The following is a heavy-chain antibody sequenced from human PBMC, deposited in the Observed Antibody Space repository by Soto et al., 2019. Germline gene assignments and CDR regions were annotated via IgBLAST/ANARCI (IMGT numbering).Heavy chain of an antibody. V-gene: IGHV3-15*07. Sequence: EVQLVESGGALVKPGGTLRLSCAASGFTFTNAWMNWVRQAPGKGLEWVGRIKSKVAGEAADYAAPVKGRFTISRDDSKNTLYLQMNSLKTGDTAVYYCTSNVDSAIGGYWGQGTLVTVSS. CDR3: TSNVDSAIGGY. CDR1: GFTFTNAW. D-gene: IGHD5-12*01. J-gene: IGHJ4*02. CDR2: IKSKVAGEAA.